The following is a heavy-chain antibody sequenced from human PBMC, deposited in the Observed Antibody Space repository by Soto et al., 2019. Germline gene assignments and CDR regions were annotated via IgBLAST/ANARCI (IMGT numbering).Heavy chain of an antibody. CDR3: ARSINP. J-gene: IGHJ5*02. CDR2: IYYSGST. V-gene: IGHV4-31*03. CDR1: GSPISRGGYY. Sequence: PSESLSLTCTVSGSPISRGGYYWSWIRQHPGKGLEWIGYIYYSGSTYYNPSLKSRVTISVDTSKNQFSLKLSSVTAADTAVYYCARSINPWGQGTLVTVSS.